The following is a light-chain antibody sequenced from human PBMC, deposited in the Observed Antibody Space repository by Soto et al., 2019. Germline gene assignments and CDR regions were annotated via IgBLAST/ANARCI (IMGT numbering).Light chain of an antibody. Sequence: IQINQSPTPLSASLGDRVHITCRASQAISNFLAWYQQKPGKVPKLLMYGASTLPSGVPSRFSGSGSGTDFTLTISSLQPEDVATYYCQNYHSAPWTFGQGTKVEIK. V-gene: IGKV1-27*01. CDR1: QAISNF. CDR2: GAS. CDR3: QNYHSAPWT. J-gene: IGKJ1*01.